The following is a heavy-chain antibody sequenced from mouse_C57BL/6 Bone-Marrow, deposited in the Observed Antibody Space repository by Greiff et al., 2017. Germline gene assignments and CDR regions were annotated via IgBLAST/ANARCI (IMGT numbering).Heavy chain of an antibody. CDR1: GYTFTEYT. D-gene: IGHD2-1*01. V-gene: IGHV1-62-2*01. Sequence: VQLQQSGAELVKPGASVKLSCKASGYTFTEYTIHWVKQRSGQGLEWIGWFYPGSGSIKYNEKFKDKATLTADKSSSTVYMELSRLTSEDSAVYFCARHEEGIYYGNYDWFAYGGQGTLVTVSA. J-gene: IGHJ3*01. CDR2: FYPGSGSI. CDR3: ARHEEGIYYGNYDWFAY.